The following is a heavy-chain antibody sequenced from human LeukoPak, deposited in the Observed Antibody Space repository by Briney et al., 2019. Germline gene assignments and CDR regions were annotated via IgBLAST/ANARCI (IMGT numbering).Heavy chain of an antibody. Sequence: SETLSLTCAVYGGSFSGYYWSWIRQPPGKGLEWIGYIYYSGSTNYNPSLKSRVTISVDTSKNQFSLKLSSVTAADTAVYYCARSSSDGYNLFDYWGQGTLVTVSS. CDR2: IYYSGST. CDR1: GGSFSGYY. V-gene: IGHV4-59*01. J-gene: IGHJ4*02. D-gene: IGHD5-12*01. CDR3: ARSSSDGYNLFDY.